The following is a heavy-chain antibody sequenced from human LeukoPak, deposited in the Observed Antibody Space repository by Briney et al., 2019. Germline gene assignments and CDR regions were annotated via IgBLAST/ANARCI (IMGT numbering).Heavy chain of an antibody. D-gene: IGHD4-17*01. J-gene: IGHJ3*02. CDR2: IYSGGST. CDR3: AKSLLQYGDYAFGAFDI. Sequence: GGSLRLSCAASGFTVSSNYMSWVRQAPGKGLEWVSVIYSGGSTYYADSVKGRFTISRDNSKNTLYLQMNSLRAEDTAVYYCAKSLLQYGDYAFGAFDIWGQGTMVTVSS. V-gene: IGHV3-53*01. CDR1: GFTVSSNY.